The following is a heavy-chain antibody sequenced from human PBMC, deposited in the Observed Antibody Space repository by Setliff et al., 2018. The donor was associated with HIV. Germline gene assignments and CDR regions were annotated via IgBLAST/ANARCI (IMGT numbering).Heavy chain of an antibody. V-gene: IGHV1-46*01. J-gene: IGHJ4*02. CDR1: GYTFTSYY. D-gene: IGHD3-22*01. Sequence: GASVKVSCKASGYTFTSYYIHWVRQAPGQGLEWMGVIHPSGGSTSYAQSFQDRVTMTRDTSTSTVYMELSSLRSEDTAVYYCARDYYDSSGYIFFPGLPDYWGQGTLVTVSS. CDR2: IHPSGGST. CDR3: ARDYYDSSGYIFFPGLPDY.